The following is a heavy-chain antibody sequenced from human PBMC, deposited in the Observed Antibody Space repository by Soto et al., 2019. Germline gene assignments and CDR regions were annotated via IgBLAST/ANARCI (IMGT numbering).Heavy chain of an antibody. Sequence: LETLSLTCTVSGGSISSSSYYWGWMRQPPGKGLEWIGSFYYSGSTYYNPSLKSRVTISVDTSKNQFSLKLSSVTAADTAVYYCARLGATTAPFDYWGQGTLVTVSS. CDR3: ARLGATTAPFDY. CDR2: FYYSGST. CDR1: GGSISSSSYY. D-gene: IGHD1-26*01. J-gene: IGHJ4*02. V-gene: IGHV4-39*01.